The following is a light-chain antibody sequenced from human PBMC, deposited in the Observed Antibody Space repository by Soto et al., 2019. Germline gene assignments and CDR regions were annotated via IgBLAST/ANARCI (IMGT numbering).Light chain of an antibody. CDR3: QQYNNWPLT. CDR2: GAS. J-gene: IGKJ2*01. Sequence: EIVMTQSPATLSVSPGERATLSCRASQSVSSNLAWYQQKPGQAPRLLIYGASTRATGIPARFSGSGSGTEFTITISSLQSEDFAVYYCQQYNNWPLTFGQGTKLEI. CDR1: QSVSSN. V-gene: IGKV3-15*01.